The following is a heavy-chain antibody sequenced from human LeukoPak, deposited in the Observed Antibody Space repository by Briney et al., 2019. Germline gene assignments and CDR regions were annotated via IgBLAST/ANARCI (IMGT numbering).Heavy chain of an antibody. CDR3: ARESGSYSPPRYYYYYMDV. J-gene: IGHJ6*03. CDR1: GFTFDDYG. CDR2: INWNGGST. D-gene: IGHD1-26*01. V-gene: IGHV3-20*04. Sequence: GGSLRLSCAASGFTFDDYGVSGVRQAPGKGLEWVSGINWNGGSTGYADSVKVRFTISRDTAKTSLYLQMHSLRAEDTALYYCARESGSYSPPRYYYYYMDVWGKGTTVTVSS.